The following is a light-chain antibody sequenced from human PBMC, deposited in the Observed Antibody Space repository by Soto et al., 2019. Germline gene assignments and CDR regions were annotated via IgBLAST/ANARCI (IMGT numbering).Light chain of an antibody. V-gene: IGKV3-15*01. CDR1: QSVSRN. Sequence: EIVMTQSPATLSLSPGERATLFXRASQSVSRNLAWYQQRAGQXTRLLXXGPXTRATAIPARFSGSGSGKEFTLTISSLQSEDFAVYYCQQFNNWPTSTFGQGTRLEIK. J-gene: IGKJ5*01. CDR2: GPX. CDR3: QQFNNWPTST.